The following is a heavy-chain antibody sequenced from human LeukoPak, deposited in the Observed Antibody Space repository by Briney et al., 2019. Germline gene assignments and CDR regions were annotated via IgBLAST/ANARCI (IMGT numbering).Heavy chain of an antibody. J-gene: IGHJ4*02. CDR2: IYPGDSDS. D-gene: IGHD4-23*01. V-gene: IGHV5-51*01. CDR3: ARQRGVVTPDY. Sequence: GESLKISCKGSGYSFTSYWIGWVRQMPGKGLEWMGIIYPGDSDSRYSPSFQGQVTISVDKSIRNAYLQWSSLKASDTAIYYCARQRGVVTPDYWGQGTLVTVSS. CDR1: GYSFTSYW.